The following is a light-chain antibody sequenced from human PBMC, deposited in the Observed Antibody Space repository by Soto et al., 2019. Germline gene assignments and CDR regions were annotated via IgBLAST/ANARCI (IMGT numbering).Light chain of an antibody. CDR3: QQYGGSVPIT. CDR2: GAS. J-gene: IGKJ5*01. Sequence: EIVLTQSPGTLSLSPGERATLSCRASQSVSSAYLAWYQQKPGQAPRLLISGASSRATGIPDRFSGSGSGTDFSLTISGLEPEDFAVYYCQQYGGSVPITFGQGTRLYIK. CDR1: QSVSSAY. V-gene: IGKV3-20*01.